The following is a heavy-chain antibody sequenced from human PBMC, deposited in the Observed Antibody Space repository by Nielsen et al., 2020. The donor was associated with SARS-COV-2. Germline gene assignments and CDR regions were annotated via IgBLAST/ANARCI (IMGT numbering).Heavy chain of an antibody. CDR1: GYTFTSYY. CDR2: INPSGGST. D-gene: IGHD1-20*01. V-gene: IGHV1-46*01. J-gene: IGHJ6*02. CDR3: ARDRSKRLRYNWNYEYYGMDV. Sequence: ASVKVSCKASGYTFTSYYMHWVRQAPGQGLEWMGIINPSGGSTSYAQKFQGRATMTRDTSTSTVYMELSSLRSEDTAVYYCARDRSKRLRYNWNYEYYGMDVWGQGTTVTVSS.